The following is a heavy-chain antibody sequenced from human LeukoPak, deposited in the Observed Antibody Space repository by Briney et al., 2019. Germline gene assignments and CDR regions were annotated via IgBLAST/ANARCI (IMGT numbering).Heavy chain of an antibody. V-gene: IGHV5-51*01. Sequence: GESLKISCKGSGYRFTSYWIGWVRQMPGKGLEWMGIIYPGDSDTRYSPSFQGQVTISADQSISTAYLQWSSLKASDTAMYYCARQYYDSSGYIPYFDYWGQGTLVTVSS. CDR3: ARQYYDSSGYIPYFDY. CDR2: IYPGDSDT. J-gene: IGHJ4*02. CDR1: GYRFTSYW. D-gene: IGHD3-22*01.